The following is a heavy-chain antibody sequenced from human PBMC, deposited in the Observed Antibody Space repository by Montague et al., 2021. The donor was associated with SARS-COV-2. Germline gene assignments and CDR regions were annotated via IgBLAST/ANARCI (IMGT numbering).Heavy chain of an antibody. J-gene: IGHJ6*02. CDR3: ARVDYQVPYYYYAGMDL. D-gene: IGHD3/OR15-3a*01. CDR1: GFTFTNYW. Sequence: SLRLSCPASGFTFTNYWMTWVRLAPGKGLEWVATINQHGGENYYVGSVKGRFTISRDNAKKSVYLQINSLGAEDTAVYYCARVDYQVPYYYYAGMDLWGQGTTVTVSS. CDR2: INQHGGEN. V-gene: IGHV3-7*01.